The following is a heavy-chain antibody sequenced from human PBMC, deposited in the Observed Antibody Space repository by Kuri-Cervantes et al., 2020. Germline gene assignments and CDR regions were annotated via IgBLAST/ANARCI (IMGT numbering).Heavy chain of an antibody. V-gene: IGHV3-30*07. CDR1: GFTFSSYA. J-gene: IGHJ6*03. Sequence: GESLKISCAASGFTFSSYAMHWVRQAPGKGLEWVTVISYDGSTRYYIDSVKGRFTISRDNSKNRLYLQMNSLRAEDTAVYYCARRSYYYYYMDVWGKGTTVTVSS. CDR3: ARRSYYYYYMDV. CDR2: ISYDGSTR.